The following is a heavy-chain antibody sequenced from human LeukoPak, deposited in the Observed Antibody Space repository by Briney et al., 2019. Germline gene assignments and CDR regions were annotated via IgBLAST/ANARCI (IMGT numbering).Heavy chain of an antibody. V-gene: IGHV4-39*07. CDR3: GTGGWFGESRGVY. D-gene: IGHD3-10*01. Sequence: ESSETLSLTCTVSGGSVSSSSYYWGWIRQPPGKGLEWIGSIYYSGSTYYNPSLKSRVSISVDTSKNQFSLKLNSLTAADTAVYYCGTGGWFGESRGVYWGQGTLVTVSS. CDR2: IYYSGST. CDR1: GGSVSSSSYY. J-gene: IGHJ4*02.